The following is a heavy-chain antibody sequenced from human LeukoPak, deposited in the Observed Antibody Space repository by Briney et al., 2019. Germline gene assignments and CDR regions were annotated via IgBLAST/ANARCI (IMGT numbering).Heavy chain of an antibody. J-gene: IGHJ4*02. CDR3: ARARPDYYDSSGYPDY. Sequence: PSETLSLTCTVSGGSISSYYWSWIRQPPGKELEWIGYIYYSGSTNYNPSLKSRVTISVDTSKNQFSLKLSSVTAADTAVYYCARARPDYYDSSGYPDYWGQGTLVTVSS. CDR2: IYYSGST. D-gene: IGHD3-22*01. V-gene: IGHV4-59*01. CDR1: GGSISSYY.